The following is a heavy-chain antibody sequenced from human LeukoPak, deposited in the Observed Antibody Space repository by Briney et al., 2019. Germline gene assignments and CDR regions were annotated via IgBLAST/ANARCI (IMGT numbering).Heavy chain of an antibody. CDR2: INPNSGGT. J-gene: IGHJ4*02. CDR1: GYTFTSYG. Sequence: ASVKVSCKASGYTFTSYGISWVRQAPGQGLEWMGWINPNSGGTNYAQKFQGRVTMTRDTSISTAYMELSRLRSDDTAMYYCATGDDYVWGSYRYKGDYWGQGTLVTVSS. V-gene: IGHV1-2*02. D-gene: IGHD3-16*02. CDR3: ATGDDYVWGSYRYKGDY.